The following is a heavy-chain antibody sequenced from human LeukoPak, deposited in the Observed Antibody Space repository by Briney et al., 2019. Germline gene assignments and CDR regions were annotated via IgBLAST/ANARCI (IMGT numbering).Heavy chain of an antibody. CDR2: ICGSGGST. J-gene: IGHJ4*02. D-gene: IGHD3-22*01. CDR1: GFTFSSSA. Sequence: QPGGSLRLSCVASGFTFSSSAMSWVCQTPGKGLQWVSGICGSGGSTAYLDSVKGRFTISRDHSKNTLFLQMNSLRAEDTALYYCAKDYYDISGPRQWGQGTLVIVSS. CDR3: AKDYYDISGPRQ. V-gene: IGHV3-23*01.